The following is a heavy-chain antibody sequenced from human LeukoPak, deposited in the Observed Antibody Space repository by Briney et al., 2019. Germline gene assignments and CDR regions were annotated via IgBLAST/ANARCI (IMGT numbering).Heavy chain of an antibody. CDR1: GGSISSYY. CDR2: INYSGST. D-gene: IGHD2-15*01. CDR3: AREGSYCSGGSCYSPFDY. Sequence: PSETLSLTCTVSGGSISSYYWSWIRQPPGKGLEWIGYINYSGSTNYNPSLKSRVTISVDTSKNQFSLKLSSVTAADTAVYYCAREGSYCSGGSCYSPFDYWGQGTLVTVSS. J-gene: IGHJ4*02. V-gene: IGHV4-59*01.